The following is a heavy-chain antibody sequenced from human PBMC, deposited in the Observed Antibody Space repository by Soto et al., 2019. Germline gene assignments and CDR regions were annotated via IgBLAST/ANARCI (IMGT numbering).Heavy chain of an antibody. CDR2: ISTSGGST. Sequence: PGGSLRLSCAASGFTFSSCAMSWVRQTPGKGLEWVSVISTSGGSTYYADSVKGRFTISRDNSKNTLYLQMNSLRAEDTAVYYCAKGVGIQLWPSFDYWGQGTLVTVSS. J-gene: IGHJ4*02. CDR1: GFTFSSCA. D-gene: IGHD5-18*01. V-gene: IGHV3-23*01. CDR3: AKGVGIQLWPSFDY.